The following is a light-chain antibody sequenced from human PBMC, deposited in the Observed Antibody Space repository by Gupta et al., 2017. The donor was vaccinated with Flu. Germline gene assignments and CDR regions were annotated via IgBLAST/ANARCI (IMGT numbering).Light chain of an antibody. CDR2: WAF. CDR3: QQYFNSLWT. Sequence: SLGASTAINCKSSQSLLSRSNNKNYVAWYQQKPGQPPKLLISWAFTRESGVPDRFSDSGSGTDFTLTIGSLQAEDVAIYYCQQYFNSLWTFGQGTKVEI. V-gene: IGKV4-1*01. J-gene: IGKJ1*01. CDR1: QSLLSRSNNKNY.